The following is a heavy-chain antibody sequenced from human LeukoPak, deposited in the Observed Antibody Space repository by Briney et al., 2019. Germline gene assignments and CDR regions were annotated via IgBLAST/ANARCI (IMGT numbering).Heavy chain of an antibody. CDR2: ISSSSSYI. CDR3: AREGRTMVRGAPDY. CDR1: GFTFSSYS. D-gene: IGHD3-10*01. V-gene: IGHV3-21*01. J-gene: IGHJ4*02. Sequence: GSLRLSCAASGFTFSSYSMNWVRQAPGKGLEWVSSISSSSSYIYYADSVKGRFTISRDNAKNSLYLQMNSLRAEDTAVYYCAREGRTMVRGAPDYWGQGTLVTVSS.